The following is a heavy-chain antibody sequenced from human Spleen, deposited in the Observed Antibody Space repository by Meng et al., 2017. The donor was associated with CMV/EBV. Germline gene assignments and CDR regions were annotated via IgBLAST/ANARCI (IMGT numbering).Heavy chain of an antibody. Sequence: TFSSYAIHWVRQGPGQRLEWMGRSNAGNGNTKYSLEFQGRVTVTRDTSAGTGFMELRSLRSDDTAVYYCARDSGGDSSPLAAYYFDYWGQGTLVTVSS. V-gene: IGHV1-3*02. D-gene: IGHD6-13*01. J-gene: IGHJ4*02. CDR2: SNAGNGNT. CDR3: ARDSGGDSSPLAAYYFDY. CDR1: TFSSYA.